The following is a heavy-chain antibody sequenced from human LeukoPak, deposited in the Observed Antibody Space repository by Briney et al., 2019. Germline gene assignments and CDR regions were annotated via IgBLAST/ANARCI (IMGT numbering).Heavy chain of an antibody. J-gene: IGHJ4*02. Sequence: GGSLRLSCAASGFTFSSYAMSWVRQAPGKGLEWVSAISGSGGSTYYADSVKGRFTISRDNSKNTLYLQMNSLRAEDTAVYYCAKDEGNVVLRFLEWLSAFDYWGQGTLVTVSS. D-gene: IGHD3-3*01. CDR1: GFTFSSYA. CDR2: ISGSGGST. V-gene: IGHV3-23*01. CDR3: AKDEGNVVLRFLEWLSAFDY.